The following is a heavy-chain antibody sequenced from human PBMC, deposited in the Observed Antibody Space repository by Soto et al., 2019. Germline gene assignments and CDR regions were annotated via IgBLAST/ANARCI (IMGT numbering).Heavy chain of an antibody. J-gene: IGHJ4*02. V-gene: IGHV3-7*04. D-gene: IGHD2-21*02. Sequence: CVLKSPVKGLEWVANIKQDGSEKYYVDSVKGRFTVSRDNAKSSLYLQMNSLRAEDAAVYYCVRAIGGDCQFEYWGQGALVTVSS. CDR3: VRAIGGDCQFEY. CDR2: IKQDGSEK.